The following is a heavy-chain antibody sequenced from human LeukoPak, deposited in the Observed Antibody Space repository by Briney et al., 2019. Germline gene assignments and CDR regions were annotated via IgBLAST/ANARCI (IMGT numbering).Heavy chain of an antibody. Sequence: GGSLRLSCAASGFTFKNHWMAWVRLAPGKGLEWVAHIKEDGTQRYYVDSVKGRFTISRDDAKNSLYLQMNTLTDEDTAVYYCVRGGWELDYWGQGILVTVS. CDR1: GFTFKNHW. V-gene: IGHV3-7*01. CDR2: IKEDGTQR. CDR3: VRGGWELDY. D-gene: IGHD4-23*01. J-gene: IGHJ4*02.